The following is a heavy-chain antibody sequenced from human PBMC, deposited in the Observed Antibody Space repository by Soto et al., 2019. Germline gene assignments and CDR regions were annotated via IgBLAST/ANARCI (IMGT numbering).Heavy chain of an antibody. CDR3: ARVRGYGGGNMDV. D-gene: IGHD5-12*01. CDR2: IYYSGST. Sequence: SETPSLTCTVSGGSISSGDYYWSWVRQPPGKGLEWIGYIYYSGSTYYNPSLKSRVTISVDTSKNQFSLKLSSVTAADTAVYYCARVRGYGGGNMDVWGQGTTVTVSS. CDR1: GGSISSGDYY. V-gene: IGHV4-30-4*01. J-gene: IGHJ6*02.